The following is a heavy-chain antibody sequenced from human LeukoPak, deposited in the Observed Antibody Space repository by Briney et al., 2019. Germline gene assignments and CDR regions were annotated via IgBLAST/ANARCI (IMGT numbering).Heavy chain of an antibody. Sequence: GGSLRLSCAASGFTFSDYYMSWIRQAPGKGLEWVSYISSSGSTIYYADSVKGRFTISRHNSKNTLYLQMNSLRAEDTAVYYCARPTNYGDYVGAFDIWGQGTMVTVSS. V-gene: IGHV3-11*01. CDR1: GFTFSDYY. D-gene: IGHD4-17*01. CDR2: ISSSGSTI. J-gene: IGHJ3*02. CDR3: ARPTNYGDYVGAFDI.